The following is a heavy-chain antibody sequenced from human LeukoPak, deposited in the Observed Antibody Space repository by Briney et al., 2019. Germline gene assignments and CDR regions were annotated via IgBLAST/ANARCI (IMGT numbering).Heavy chain of an antibody. CDR2: IYTSGST. D-gene: IGHD3-10*01. J-gene: IGHJ5*02. CDR3: ARDLGVRGVIYWFDP. V-gene: IGHV4-4*07. CDR1: GGSISSYY. Sequence: SETLSLTCTVSGGSISSYYWSRIRQPAGKGLEWIGRIYTSGSTNYNPSLKSRVTMSGDTSKNQFSLKLSSVTAADTAVYYCARDLGVRGVIYWFDPWGQGTLVTVSS.